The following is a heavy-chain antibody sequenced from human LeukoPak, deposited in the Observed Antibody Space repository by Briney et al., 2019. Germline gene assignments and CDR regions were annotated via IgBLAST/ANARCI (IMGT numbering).Heavy chain of an antibody. J-gene: IGHJ3*02. CDR3: ATSPLTTVTTFYAFDI. CDR1: GYTLTELS. D-gene: IGHD4-17*01. V-gene: IGHV1-24*01. CDR2: FDPEDGET. Sequence: GASVKVSCKVSGYTLTELSMHWVRQAPGKGLEWMGGFDPEDGETIYAQKSQGRVTMTEDTSTDTAYMELSSLRSEDTAVYYCATSPLTTVTTFYAFDIWGQGTMVTVSS.